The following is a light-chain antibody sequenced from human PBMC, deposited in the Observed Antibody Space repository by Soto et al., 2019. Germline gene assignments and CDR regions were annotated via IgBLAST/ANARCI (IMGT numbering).Light chain of an antibody. Sequence: DIQMTQSPSTLSASVGDRVTITCRASQSISSWLAWYQQKPGKAPKLLIYKASSLEIGVPSRFSGSGSGTEFTLTISSLQPDDFATYYRQQYNSYSTFGQGTKVDIK. CDR2: KAS. J-gene: IGKJ1*01. CDR1: QSISSW. CDR3: QQYNSYST. V-gene: IGKV1-5*03.